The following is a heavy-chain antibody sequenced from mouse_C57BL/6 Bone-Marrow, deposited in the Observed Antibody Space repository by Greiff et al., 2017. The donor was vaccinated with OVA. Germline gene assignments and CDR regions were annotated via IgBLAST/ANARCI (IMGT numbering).Heavy chain of an antibody. Sequence: QVQLQQPGAELVMPGASVKLSCKASGYTFPSYWMHWVKQRPGQGLEWIGEIDPSDSYTNYNQKFKGKSTLTVDKSSSTAYMQLSSLTSEDSAVYYCARKDYGSSNWYFDVWGTGTTVTVSS. V-gene: IGHV1-69*01. D-gene: IGHD1-1*01. CDR1: GYTFPSYW. CDR2: IDPSDSYT. J-gene: IGHJ1*03. CDR3: ARKDYGSSNWYFDV.